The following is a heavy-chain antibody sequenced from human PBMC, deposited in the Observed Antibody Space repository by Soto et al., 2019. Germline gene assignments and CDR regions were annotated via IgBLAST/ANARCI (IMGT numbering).Heavy chain of an antibody. CDR2: IVVGSGNT. V-gene: IGHV1-58*01. CDR1: GFTLTSSA. CDR3: AADLGVVNRVDSWSGRYYYYGMDV. D-gene: IGHD6-13*01. J-gene: IGHJ6*02. Sequence: EASVKVSCQASGFTLTSSAVQWVRQARGQRLEWIGWIVVGSGNTNYAQKFQERVTITRDMSTSTAYMELSSQRSEDTAVYYRAADLGVVNRVDSWSGRYYYYGMDVWGQGTTVTVSS.